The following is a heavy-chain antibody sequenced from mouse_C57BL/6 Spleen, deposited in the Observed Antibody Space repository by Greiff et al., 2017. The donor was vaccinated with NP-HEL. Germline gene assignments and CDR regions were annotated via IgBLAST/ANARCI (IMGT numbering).Heavy chain of an antibody. V-gene: IGHV1-74*01. J-gene: IGHJ2*01. CDR3: AIRGGYSSYFYFDY. CDR1: GYNFTSYW. Sequence: QVQLQQPGAELVKPGASVKVSCKASGYNFTSYWMHWVKQRPGQGLARIGRTHPSDSDTNYNQTFKGKATLTVDKSSSTSYMQLSSLTSEDSAVYYCAIRGGYSSYFYFDYWGQGTTHTVSS. CDR2: THPSDSDT. D-gene: IGHD2-5*01.